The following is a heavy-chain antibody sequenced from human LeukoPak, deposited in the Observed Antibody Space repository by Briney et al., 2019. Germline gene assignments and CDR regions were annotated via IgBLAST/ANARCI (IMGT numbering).Heavy chain of an antibody. D-gene: IGHD1-26*01. V-gene: IGHV3-66*01. CDR2: IYSGGNT. J-gene: IGHJ3*02. CDR3: ARDVGFIVGATPGAFDI. Sequence: GGSLRLSCAASGFTVSSNYMTWVRQAPGKGLEWVSVIYSGGNTYYAASVKGRFTISRDNTKNTVYLQMNSLRADDTAVYYCARDVGFIVGATPGAFDIWGQGTMVTVSS. CDR1: GFTVSSNY.